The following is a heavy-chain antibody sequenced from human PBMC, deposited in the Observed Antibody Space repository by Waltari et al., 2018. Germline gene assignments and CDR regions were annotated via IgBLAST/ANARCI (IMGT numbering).Heavy chain of an antibody. CDR1: GDSIMKNNYH. J-gene: IGHJ3*01. V-gene: IGHV4-39*07. D-gene: IGHD3-3*01. CDR2: IYNSGTT. CDR3: ARASTAIFGVVITGYNI. Sequence: QLQESGPGLVKPSETVSLTCSVAGDSIMKNNYHWGWIRQPPGKGLEWIGSIYNSGTTYYNPSLKSRVTISLDASRNQFSLRLSSVTAADTAVYYCARASTAIFGVVITGYNIWGRGTVVTVSS.